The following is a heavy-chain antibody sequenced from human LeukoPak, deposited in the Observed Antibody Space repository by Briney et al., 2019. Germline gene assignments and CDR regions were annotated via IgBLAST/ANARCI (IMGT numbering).Heavy chain of an antibody. J-gene: IGHJ4*02. Sequence: SVKVSCKASGGTFSSYAISWVRQAPGQGLEWMGGIIPIFGTANYAQKFQGRVTITADKSTSTAYMELSSLRSEDTAVYYCARAHREYYDSSGYYYGAYFDYWGQGTLVTVSS. CDR2: IIPIFGTA. CDR1: GGTFSSYA. D-gene: IGHD3-22*01. V-gene: IGHV1-69*06. CDR3: ARAHREYYDSSGYYYGAYFDY.